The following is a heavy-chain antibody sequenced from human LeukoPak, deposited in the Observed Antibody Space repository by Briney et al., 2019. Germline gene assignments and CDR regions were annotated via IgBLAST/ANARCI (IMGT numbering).Heavy chain of an antibody. V-gene: IGHV1-69*04. CDR1: GGTFSSYA. CDR3: ARVQGGDGYNPELYYYGMDV. J-gene: IGHJ6*02. Sequence: SVTVSCTASGGTFSSYAISWVRQAPGQGLEWMGRIIPVFGIANYAQKFQGRVTITADKSTSTAYMELSSLRSEDTAVYYCARVQGGDGYNPELYYYGMDVWGQGTTVTVSS. D-gene: IGHD5-24*01. CDR2: IIPVFGIA.